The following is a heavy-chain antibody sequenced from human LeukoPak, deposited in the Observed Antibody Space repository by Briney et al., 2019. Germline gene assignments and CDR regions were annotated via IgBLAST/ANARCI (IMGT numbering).Heavy chain of an antibody. J-gene: IGHJ4*02. CDR3: ARLVRGVILFGALTPRGFDY. CDR2: IYYSGST. CDR1: GGSISSSSYY. D-gene: IGHD3-10*01. Sequence: PSETLSLTCTVSGGSISSSSYYWGWIRQPPGKGLEWIGSIYYSGSTYYNPSLKSRVTISVDTSKNQFSLKLSSVTAADTAVYYCARLVRGVILFGALTPRGFDYWGQGTLVTVSS. V-gene: IGHV4-39*07.